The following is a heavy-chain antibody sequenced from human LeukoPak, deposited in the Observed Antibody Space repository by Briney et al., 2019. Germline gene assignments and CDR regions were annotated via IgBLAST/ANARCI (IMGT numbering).Heavy chain of an antibody. CDR1: GGSFTSSSYY. Sequence: PSETLSLTCTVSGGSFTSSSYYWAWHPQPPGKGLVWFGSIYYSGSTYYNPSLKSRVTISVDTSKDQFTLRLTSVTAADTAVLYCARMVLRYFDWSYHGYNFDYWGQGARVTVSS. CDR2: IYYSGST. V-gene: IGHV4-39*01. J-gene: IGHJ4*02. D-gene: IGHD3-9*01. CDR3: ARMVLRYFDWSYHGYNFDY.